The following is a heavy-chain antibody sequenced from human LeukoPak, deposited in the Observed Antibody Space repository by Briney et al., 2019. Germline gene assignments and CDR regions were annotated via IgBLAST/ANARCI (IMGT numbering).Heavy chain of an antibody. D-gene: IGHD3-22*01. CDR1: GFTFSIYW. Sequence: GGSLRLSCAASGFTFSIYWMHWVRQAPGKGLVWVSHINGDGSDTTYADSVKGRFSISRDNAKNTLYLQMNSLRAEDTAVYYCARPSHDTSGYSFGFWGQGTPVTVSS. J-gene: IGHJ4*02. V-gene: IGHV3-74*03. CDR2: INGDGSDT. CDR3: ARPSHDTSGYSFGF.